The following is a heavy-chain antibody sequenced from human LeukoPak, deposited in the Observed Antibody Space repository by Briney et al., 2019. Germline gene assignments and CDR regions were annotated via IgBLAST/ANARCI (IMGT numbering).Heavy chain of an antibody. CDR1: GGSFSGYY. Sequence: SETLSLTCAVYGGSFSGYYWSWIRQPPGKGLEWIGEINHSGSTNYNPSLKSRDTISVDTSKNQFSLKMRSVTAADTAVYYCARGRGYNSFDYWGQGTLVTVSS. V-gene: IGHV4-34*01. CDR2: INHSGST. D-gene: IGHD5-24*01. J-gene: IGHJ4*02. CDR3: ARGRGYNSFDY.